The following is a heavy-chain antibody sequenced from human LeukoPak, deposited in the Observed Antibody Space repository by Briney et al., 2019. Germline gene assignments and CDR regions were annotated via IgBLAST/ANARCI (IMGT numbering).Heavy chain of an antibody. CDR3: ARGGGGFDI. D-gene: IGHD4-23*01. J-gene: IGHJ3*02. CDR1: GFIFSDYY. Sequence: GGSLRLSCAASGFIFSDYYIAWMRQAPGKGLEWVSYIDGSSTRTQYDDYVKGRSTISRDNAKTPLYLQMKSLRGADTAVYYCARGGGGFDIGGQGTMVTVSS. V-gene: IGHV3-11*06. CDR2: IDGSSTRT.